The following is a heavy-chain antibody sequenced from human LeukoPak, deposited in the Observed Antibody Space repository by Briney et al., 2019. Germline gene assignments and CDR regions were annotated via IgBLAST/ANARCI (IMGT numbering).Heavy chain of an antibody. CDR2: IYYGGT. Sequence: SETLSLTCTVSGGSISSGYYYWSWIRQPPGKGLEYIGYIYYGGTYYNPSLKSRVTISVDTSKNRFSLKLSSVTAADTAVYYCARGTWSSSIDYWGQGTLVTVSS. V-gene: IGHV4-30-4*01. CDR3: ARGTWSSSIDY. CDR1: GGSISSGYYY. J-gene: IGHJ4*02. D-gene: IGHD6-6*01.